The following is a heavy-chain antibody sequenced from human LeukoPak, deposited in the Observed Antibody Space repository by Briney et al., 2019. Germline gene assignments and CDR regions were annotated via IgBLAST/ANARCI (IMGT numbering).Heavy chain of an antibody. Sequence: ASVKVSRKVSGYTLTELSMHWVRQAPGKGLEWMGGFDPEDGETIYAQKFQGRVTMTEDTSTDTAYMELSSLRSEDTAVYYCATVVAATSDFDYWGQGTLVTVSS. J-gene: IGHJ4*02. D-gene: IGHD2-15*01. V-gene: IGHV1-24*01. CDR3: ATVVAATSDFDY. CDR2: FDPEDGET. CDR1: GYTLTELS.